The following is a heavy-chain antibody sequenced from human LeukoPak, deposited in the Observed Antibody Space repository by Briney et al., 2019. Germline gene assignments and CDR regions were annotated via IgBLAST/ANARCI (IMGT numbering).Heavy chain of an antibody. Sequence: SETLSLTCAVSGGSISSYYWSWIRQPPGKGLEWIGYIYYSGSTNYNPSLKSRVTISVDTSKNQFSLKLSSVTAADTAVYYCARDRSGAPFDSWGQGTLVPVS. V-gene: IGHV4-59*01. CDR2: IYYSGST. CDR1: GGSISSYY. D-gene: IGHD2-15*01. J-gene: IGHJ4*02. CDR3: ARDRSGAPFDS.